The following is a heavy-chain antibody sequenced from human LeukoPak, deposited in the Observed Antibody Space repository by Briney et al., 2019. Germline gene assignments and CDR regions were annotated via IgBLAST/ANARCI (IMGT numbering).Heavy chain of an antibody. CDR2: VHLSGRT. J-gene: IGHJ4*02. Sequence: SETLSLTCGVSGGSISSTDWWTWVRQPPGEGLEWIGEVHLSGRTNYNPSLESRVTMSVDMSENHISLKLTSVTAADTAVYYCAREGGPYRPLDYSGQGTLVTVSS. CDR3: AREGGPYRPLDY. V-gene: IGHV4-4*02. CDR1: GGSISSTDW.